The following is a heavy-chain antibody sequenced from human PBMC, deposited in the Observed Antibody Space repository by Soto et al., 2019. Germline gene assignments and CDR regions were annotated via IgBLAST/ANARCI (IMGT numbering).Heavy chain of an antibody. CDR3: ARVPYCSSTSCYTRNYYYYGMDV. V-gene: IGHV1-18*04. D-gene: IGHD2-2*02. J-gene: IGHJ6*02. Sequence: ASVKVSCKASGYTFTSYGISWVRQAPGQGLEWMGWISAYNGNTNYAQKLQGRVTMTTDTSTSTAYMELRSLRSDDTAVYYCARVPYCSSTSCYTRNYYYYGMDVWGQGXTVTVSS. CDR2: ISAYNGNT. CDR1: GYTFTSYG.